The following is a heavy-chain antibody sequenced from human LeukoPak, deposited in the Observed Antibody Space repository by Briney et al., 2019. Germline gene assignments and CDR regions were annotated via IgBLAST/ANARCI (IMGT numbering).Heavy chain of an antibody. CDR3: TTAPIAVLDY. D-gene: IGHD6-19*01. CDR1: GFTFTNAC. Sequence: GGSLRLSCAASGFTFTNACMNWVRQAPGKGLEWLGRLKSKADGGTTDYAAPVKGRFTISRDDSKNTLYLQMNSLKTEDTAVYYCTTAPIAVLDYWGQGTLVTVSS. V-gene: IGHV3-15*01. J-gene: IGHJ4*02. CDR2: LKSKADGGTT.